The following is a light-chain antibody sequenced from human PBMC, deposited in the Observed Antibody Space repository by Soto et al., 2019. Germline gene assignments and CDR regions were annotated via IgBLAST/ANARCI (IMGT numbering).Light chain of an antibody. V-gene: IGKV3-15*01. J-gene: IGKJ1*01. CDR2: GAS. Sequence: EIVMTQSPATLSVSPGERATLSCRASQSVSSNLAWYQQKPGQAPRLLMYGASTRATGIPDRFSGSGSGTEFTLTISSLQSEDFAVLYCQQHKNWPPWTFGQGTKVEIK. CDR3: QQHKNWPPWT. CDR1: QSVSSN.